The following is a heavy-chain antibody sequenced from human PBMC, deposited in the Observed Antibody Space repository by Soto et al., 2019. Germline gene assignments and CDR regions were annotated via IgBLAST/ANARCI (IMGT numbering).Heavy chain of an antibody. CDR2: INQDGSAK. CDR1: GFTFSGYW. CDR3: ARDPAAAPYHDY. V-gene: IGHV3-7*04. J-gene: IGHJ4*02. D-gene: IGHD6-13*01. Sequence: PGGSLRLSCAASGFTFSGYWLNWVRQAPGKGLEWVANINQDGSAKNYLDSVRGRFTISRDNAKNSLYLQMNSLRAEDTAVYYCARDPAAAPYHDYWGQGTLVTVSS.